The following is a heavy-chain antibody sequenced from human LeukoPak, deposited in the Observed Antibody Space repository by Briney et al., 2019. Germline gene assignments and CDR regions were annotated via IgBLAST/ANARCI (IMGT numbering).Heavy chain of an antibody. CDR2: INPNSGGT. CDR1: GYTFTGYY. V-gene: IGHV1-2*02. Sequence: ASVKVSCKASGYTFTGYYMHWVRQAPGQGLEWMGWINPNSGGTNYAQKFQGRVTMTRDTSISTAYMELSRLRSDDTAVYYCARVLTMVRGVITPYYFDYWGQGTLVTVSS. D-gene: IGHD3-10*01. J-gene: IGHJ4*02. CDR3: ARVLTMVRGVITPYYFDY.